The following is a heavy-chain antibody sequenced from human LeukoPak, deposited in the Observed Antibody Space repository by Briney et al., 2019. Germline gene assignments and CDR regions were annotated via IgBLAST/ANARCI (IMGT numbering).Heavy chain of an antibody. CDR3: ARDRPLGASTYGSGSVPFDY. V-gene: IGHV4-59*12. J-gene: IGHJ4*02. D-gene: IGHD3-10*01. CDR1: GGSISSYY. Sequence: SETLSLTCTVSGGSISSYYWSWIRQPPGKGLEWMGYIYYSGSTNYNPSLKSRVTISVDTSKNQFSLKLSSVTAADTAVYYYARDRPLGASTYGSGSVPFDYWGQGTLVTVSS. CDR2: IYYSGST.